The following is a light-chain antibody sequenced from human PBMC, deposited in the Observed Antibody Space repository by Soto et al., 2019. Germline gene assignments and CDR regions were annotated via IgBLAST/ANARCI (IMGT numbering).Light chain of an antibody. CDR1: QSVSTN. CDR3: QQYSNWPVT. Sequence: EIVMTQSPAALSVSPGERATLSCRASQSVSTNLAWYQQKPGQAPRLLVYGASTRATGLPARFSGSGSGTEFTLTISSLQSEDFAVYYCQQYSNWPVTFGPGTKLEIK. CDR2: GAS. V-gene: IGKV3-15*01. J-gene: IGKJ2*01.